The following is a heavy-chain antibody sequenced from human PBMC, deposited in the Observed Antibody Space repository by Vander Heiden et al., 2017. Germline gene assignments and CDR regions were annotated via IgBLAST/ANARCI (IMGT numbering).Heavy chain of an antibody. CDR1: GYTFTSDA. Sequence: QVQLVQSGAEVKKPGASVKASCKASGYTFTSDAIHWVRQAPGQRLEWMGWINGGGGNTKYSQRCQGRVTITRDTSASTAYVELNSLRSEDTAVYYCARGVSSSWAMDVWGQGTTVTVSS. CDR3: ARGVSSSWAMDV. D-gene: IGHD6-13*01. CDR2: INGGGGNT. V-gene: IGHV1-3*01. J-gene: IGHJ6*02.